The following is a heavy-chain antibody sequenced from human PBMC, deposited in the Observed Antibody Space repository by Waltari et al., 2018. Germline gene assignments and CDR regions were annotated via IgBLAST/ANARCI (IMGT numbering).Heavy chain of an antibody. V-gene: IGHV4-38-2*01. Sequence: QVQLQESGPGLVKPSETLSLTCAVSGYSISSGYYWGWIRQPPGKGLEGIGSIYHSGSTSYNPSLKSRVTISVEPSKNQFSLKLSSVTAADTAVYYCARIVKGSEYDFWSGYPPHGMDVWGQGTTVTVSS. CDR1: GYSISSGYY. D-gene: IGHD3-3*01. CDR2: IYHSGST. J-gene: IGHJ6*02. CDR3: ARIVKGSEYDFWSGYPPHGMDV.